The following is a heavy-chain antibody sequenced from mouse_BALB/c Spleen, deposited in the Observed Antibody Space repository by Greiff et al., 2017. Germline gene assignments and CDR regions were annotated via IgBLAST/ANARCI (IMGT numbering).Heavy chain of an antibody. CDR2: ISSGGSYT. J-gene: IGHJ3*01. CDR3: TRVWDGSLAY. V-gene: IGHV5-6-4*01. CDR1: GFTFSSYT. Sequence: DVKLVESGGGLVKPGGSLKLSCAASGFTFSSYTMSWVRQTPEKRLEWVATISSGGSYTYYPDSVKGRFTISRDNAKNTLYLQMSSLKSEDTAMYYCTRVWDGSLAYWGQGTLVTVSA. D-gene: IGHD4-1*01.